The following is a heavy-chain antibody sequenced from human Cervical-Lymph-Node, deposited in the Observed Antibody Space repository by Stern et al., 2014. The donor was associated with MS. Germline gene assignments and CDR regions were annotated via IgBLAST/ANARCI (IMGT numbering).Heavy chain of an antibody. J-gene: IGHJ3*02. CDR2: ISWNSGSI. CDR3: AKGFVPAAPYYDSRPEAFDI. CDR1: GFTFDDYA. V-gene: IGHV3-9*01. D-gene: IGHD3-22*01. Sequence: EVQLVESGGGLVQPGRSLRLSCAASGFTFDDYAMHWVRQAPGKGLEWVSGISWNSGSIGYADSVKGRFTISRDNAKNSLYLQMNSLRAEDTALYYCAKGFVPAAPYYDSRPEAFDIWGQGTMVTVSS.